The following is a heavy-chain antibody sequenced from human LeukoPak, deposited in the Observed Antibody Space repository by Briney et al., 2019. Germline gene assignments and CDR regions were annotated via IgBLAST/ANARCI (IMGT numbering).Heavy chain of an antibody. CDR1: GGSFSGYY. J-gene: IGHJ3*02. Sequence: KPSETLSLTCAAYGGSFSGYYWSWIRQPPGKGLEWIGEINHSGSTNYNPSLKSRVTISVDTSKNQFSLKLSSVTAADTAVYYCARAKSDKITMVRAQAFDIWGQGTMVTVSS. CDR2: INHSGST. CDR3: ARAKSDKITMVRAQAFDI. D-gene: IGHD3-10*01. V-gene: IGHV4-34*01.